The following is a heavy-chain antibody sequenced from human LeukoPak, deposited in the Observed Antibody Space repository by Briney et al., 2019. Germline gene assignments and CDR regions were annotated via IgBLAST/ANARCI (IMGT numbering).Heavy chain of an antibody. J-gene: IGHJ4*02. D-gene: IGHD3-9*01. Sequence: PGGSLRLSCAASGFRFGGYAMTWVRQAPGKGLEWVSSITYNGAATYYLDSVKARFTISRDNSRSTLYLQMDSLTAEDTALYYCAKDGLYFDGSTHIYYFESWGQGTLVAVSS. CDR3: AKDGLYFDGSTHIYYFES. CDR2: ITYNGAAT. CDR1: GFRFGGYA. V-gene: IGHV3-23*01.